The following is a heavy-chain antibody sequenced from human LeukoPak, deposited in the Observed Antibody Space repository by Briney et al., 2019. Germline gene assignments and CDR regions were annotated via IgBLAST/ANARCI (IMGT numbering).Heavy chain of an antibody. CDR2: IYSGET. CDR1: GFFVSSTS. D-gene: IGHD2-8*02. V-gene: IGHV3-53*04. CDR3: AKTTSSDDVYWPYFDS. Sequence: PGGSLRLSCAASGFFVSSTSMSWVRQPPGKGLEWVSIIYSGETRYADSVKGRVTIARHDSDNTVSLEMNSLLLEDTAVYFCAKTTSSDDVYWPYFDSWGQGSLVTVSS. J-gene: IGHJ4*02.